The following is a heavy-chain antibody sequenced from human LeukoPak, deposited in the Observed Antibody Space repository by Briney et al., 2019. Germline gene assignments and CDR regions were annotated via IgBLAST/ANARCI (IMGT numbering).Heavy chain of an antibody. CDR3: ARGPLGKFDP. CDR2: IYHSGST. J-gene: IGHJ5*02. CDR1: GGSISSGGYS. Sequence: QPSETLSLTCAVSGGSISSGGYSWSWIRQPPGKGLEWIGYIYHSGSTYYNPSLKSRVTISVDRSKNQFSLKLSSVTAADTAVYYCARGPLGKFDPWGQGTLVTVSS. V-gene: IGHV4-30-2*01.